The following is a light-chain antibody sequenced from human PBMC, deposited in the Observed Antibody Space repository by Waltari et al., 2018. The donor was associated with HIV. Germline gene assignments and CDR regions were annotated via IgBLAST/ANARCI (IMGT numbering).Light chain of an antibody. V-gene: IGLV2-8*01. Sequence: QSALTQPPSASGSPGQSVTISCTGTSSDVGGYNFVSWYQQHPGKAPKFMIFEVSKRPSGVPDRFSGSKSANTASLTVSGLQAEDEADYYGSSYAGSNNLVFGGGTKLTVL. J-gene: IGLJ2*01. CDR2: EVS. CDR3: SSYAGSNNLV. CDR1: SSDVGGYNF.